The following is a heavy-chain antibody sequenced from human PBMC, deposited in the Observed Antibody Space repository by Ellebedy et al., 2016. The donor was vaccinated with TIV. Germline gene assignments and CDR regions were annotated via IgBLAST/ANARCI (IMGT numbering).Heavy chain of an antibody. V-gene: IGHV3-33*01. Sequence: GGSLRLSCAASGFTFSIYGMQWVRQAPGKGLEWVAVIWYDGTKKFYAESVKGRFTISRDNSKNTLYLQMNSLRADDTAVYHRARDPGIAEAGTVPPNIGFDLWGQGTLVTVSS. J-gene: IGHJ4*02. CDR3: ARDPGIAEAGTVPPNIGFDL. D-gene: IGHD6-19*01. CDR2: IWYDGTKK. CDR1: GFTFSIYG.